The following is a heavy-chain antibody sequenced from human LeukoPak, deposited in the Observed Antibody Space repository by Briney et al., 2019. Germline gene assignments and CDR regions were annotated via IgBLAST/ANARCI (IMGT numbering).Heavy chain of an antibody. Sequence: SETLSLTCAISGASFSGYSWTWIRQPPGKGLEWIGEFSHTGSPIYNPSLKSRVTISVDTSKNQFSLKLSSVTAADTAVYYCARAYYSTSWFPHWGQGALVTVSS. D-gene: IGHD3-10*01. CDR1: GASFSGYS. J-gene: IGHJ5*02. V-gene: IGHV4-34*01. CDR3: ARAYYSTSWFPH. CDR2: FSHTGSP.